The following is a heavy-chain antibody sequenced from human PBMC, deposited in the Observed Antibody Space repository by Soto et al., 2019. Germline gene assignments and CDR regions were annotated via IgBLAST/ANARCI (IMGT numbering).Heavy chain of an antibody. CDR1: GGSISSGDYY. Sequence: SETLSLTCTVSGGSISSGDYYWSWIRQPPGKGLEWIGYIYYSGSTYYNPSLKSRVTISVDTSKNRFSLKLSSVTAADTAAYSCARWGDYYDSSPILNLVGFDYWGQGTLVTVSS. CDR2: IYYSGST. D-gene: IGHD3-22*01. V-gene: IGHV4-30-4*01. J-gene: IGHJ4*02. CDR3: ARWGDYYDSSPILNLVGFDY.